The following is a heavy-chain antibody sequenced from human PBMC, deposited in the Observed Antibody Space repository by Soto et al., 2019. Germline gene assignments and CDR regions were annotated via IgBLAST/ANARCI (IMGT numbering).Heavy chain of an antibody. D-gene: IGHD1-1*01. Sequence: GGSLRLSCVASGFTFSTYWMHWVRQTPGEGLEWVSSISSSSSYIYYADSVKGRFTISRDNAKNSLYLQMNSQRAEDTAVYYCARGGNEQMAYWGQGTLVTVSS. CDR1: GFTFSTYW. V-gene: IGHV3-21*01. CDR2: ISSSSSYI. J-gene: IGHJ4*02. CDR3: ARGGNEQMAY.